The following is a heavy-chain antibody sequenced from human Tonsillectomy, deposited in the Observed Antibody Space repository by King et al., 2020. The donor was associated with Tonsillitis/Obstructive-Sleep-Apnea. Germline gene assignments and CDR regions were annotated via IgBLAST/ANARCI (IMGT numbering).Heavy chain of an antibody. CDR3: AKNDIWSCIQY. CDR1: GFTFNSYA. Sequence: VQLVESGGGLVQPGGSLRLSCAASGFTFNSYAMTWVRQAPGKGLEWVSSIIDSGGRTFYADSVKGRFTISRDNSKNTLYLEMNSLRPEDTAVSYCAKNDIWSCIQYWSRRTLATVSS. D-gene: IGHD3-3*01. CDR2: IIDSGGRT. J-gene: IGHJ4*02. V-gene: IGHV3-23*04.